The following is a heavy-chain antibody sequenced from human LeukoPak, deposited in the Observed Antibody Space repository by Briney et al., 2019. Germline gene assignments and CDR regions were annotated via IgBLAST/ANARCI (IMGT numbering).Heavy chain of an antibody. J-gene: IGHJ6*03. V-gene: IGHV3-30*02. CDR2: IRYDGRNK. CDR1: GFTFSTYG. Sequence: PGGSLRLSCAASGFTFSTYGMHWVRQAPGKGLEWVAFIRYDGRNKYYADSVKGRFTISRDNSKNTLCLQMNSLRAEDTAVYYCAKGWRDYYDSSGYYMDVWGKGTTVTISS. CDR3: AKGWRDYYDSSGYYMDV. D-gene: IGHD3-22*01.